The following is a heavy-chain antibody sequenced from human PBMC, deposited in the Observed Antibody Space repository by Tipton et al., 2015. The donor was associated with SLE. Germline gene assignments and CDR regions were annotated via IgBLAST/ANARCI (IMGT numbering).Heavy chain of an antibody. D-gene: IGHD6-19*01. J-gene: IGHJ5*01. CDR3: ARQQWLLLLDS. CDR1: GGSISSYY. V-gene: IGHV4-59*08. CDR2: IYYRGST. Sequence: TLSLTCTVSGGSISSYYWSWIRQPPEKGLEWIGSIYYRGSTNYNPSLKSRVTMSVDTSKNLFSLSLTSVTAADTAIYFCARQQWLLLLDSWGQGTLVTVSS.